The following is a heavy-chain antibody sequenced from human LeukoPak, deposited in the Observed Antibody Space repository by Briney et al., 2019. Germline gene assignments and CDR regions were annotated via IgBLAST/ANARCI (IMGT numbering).Heavy chain of an antibody. J-gene: IGHJ4*02. D-gene: IGHD3-10*01. CDR3: ARXGYYDSGSYYIV. Sequence: ASVKVSCKASGYTFIGYYIHWVRQAPGQGLEWMGWINTNSGGTKYAQKFQGRVTMTRDTSITTAYMELSRLRSDDTALYYCARXGYYDSGSYYIVWGQGTLVTVSS. CDR2: INTNSGGT. V-gene: IGHV1-2*02. CDR1: GYTFIGYY.